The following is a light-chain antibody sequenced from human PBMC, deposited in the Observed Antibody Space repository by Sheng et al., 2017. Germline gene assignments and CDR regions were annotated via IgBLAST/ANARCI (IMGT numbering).Light chain of an antibody. CDR1: QSLANTY. V-gene: IGKV3-20*01. CDR3: HHYGASPLT. J-gene: IGKJ5*01. CDR2: GAS. Sequence: IVLTQSPGTLSLSPGSRATLSCRASQSLANTYLAWYQQKRGQPPRLLIYGASSRAPGIPDRFSGSGSGTDFTLTISRLEPEDFAVYYCHHYGASPLTFGQGTRLEMK.